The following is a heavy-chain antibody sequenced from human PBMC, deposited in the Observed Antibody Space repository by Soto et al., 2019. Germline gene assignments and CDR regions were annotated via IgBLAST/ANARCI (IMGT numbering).Heavy chain of an antibody. CDR2: TYYRSKWYN. Sequence: SQTLSLICAISGDIVPSNSAAWNWIRQSPSRGLEWLGRTYYRSKWYNDYAVSVKSRITINPDTSKNQFSLQLNSVTPEDTAVYYCARDLIVVVVAALNYYYYGMDVWGQGTTVTVSS. V-gene: IGHV6-1*01. J-gene: IGHJ6*02. D-gene: IGHD2-15*01. CDR1: GDIVPSNSAA. CDR3: ARDLIVVVVAALNYYYYGMDV.